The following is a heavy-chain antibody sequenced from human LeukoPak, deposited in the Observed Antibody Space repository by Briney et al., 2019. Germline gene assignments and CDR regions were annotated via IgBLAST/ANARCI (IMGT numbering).Heavy chain of an antibody. CDR1: GFTFSSYG. J-gene: IGHJ4*02. D-gene: IGHD3-10*01. V-gene: IGHV3-30*18. Sequence: PGGSLRLSCAASGFTFSSYGMHWVRQAPGKGLEWVAVISYDGSNKYYAGSVKGRFTISRDNSKNTLYLQMNSLRAEDTAVYYCAKNYYGSGSYPDYFDYWGQGTLVTVSS. CDR2: ISYDGSNK. CDR3: AKNYYGSGSYPDYFDY.